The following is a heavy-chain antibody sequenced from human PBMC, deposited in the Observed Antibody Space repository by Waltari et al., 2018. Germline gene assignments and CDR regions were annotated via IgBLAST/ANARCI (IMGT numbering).Heavy chain of an antibody. CDR1: GGSIISGDYY. Sequence: QVQLQESGPGLVKPSQTLSLICTVSGGSIISGDYYWSWIRQPPGKGMEWIGYISHSGSTHYNPSLKSRVTISVDTSKNQFPLRLTSVTAADTAVYYCARRGQTTVSYYFDYWGQGTLVTVSS. D-gene: IGHD4-4*01. J-gene: IGHJ4*02. CDR3: ARRGQTTVSYYFDY. V-gene: IGHV4-30-4*08. CDR2: ISHSGST.